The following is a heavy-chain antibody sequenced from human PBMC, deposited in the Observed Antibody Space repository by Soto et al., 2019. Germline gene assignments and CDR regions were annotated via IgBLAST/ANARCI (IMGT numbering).Heavy chain of an antibody. V-gene: IGHV1-69*13. J-gene: IGHJ4*02. Sequence: SVKVSCKASGGTFGSQGIAWVRQAPGQGLEWMGGFIAMLGTPTYAKKVQGRATISADESLTSSYLELRSLRSEDTGVYFCARGAMANFDYWGQGTVVTVS. CDR2: FIAMLGTP. CDR1: GGTFGSQG. D-gene: IGHD5-18*01. CDR3: ARGAMANFDY.